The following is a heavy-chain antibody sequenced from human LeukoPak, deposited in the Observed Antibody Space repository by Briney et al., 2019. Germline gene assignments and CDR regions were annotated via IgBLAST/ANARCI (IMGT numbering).Heavy chain of an antibody. D-gene: IGHD2-2*02. Sequence: ASVKVSCKASGYTFTSYGISLVRQAPGQGLEWMGWISAYNGNTNYAQKLQGRVTMTTDTSTSTAYMELRSLRSDDTAVYYCARGLTVVVPAAIPVDYYYYMDVWGKGPRSPSP. CDR1: GYTFTSYG. J-gene: IGHJ6*03. CDR2: ISAYNGNT. V-gene: IGHV1-18*01. CDR3: ARGLTVVVPAAIPVDYYYYMDV.